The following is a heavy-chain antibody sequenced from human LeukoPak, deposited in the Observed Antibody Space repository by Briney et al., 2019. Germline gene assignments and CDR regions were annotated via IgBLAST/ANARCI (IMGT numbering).Heavy chain of an antibody. CDR2: IWYDGSNK. Sequence: PGGSLRLSCAASGFTFSSYGMHWVRQAPGKGPEWVAVIWYDGSNKYYADSVKGRFTTSRDNSKNTLYLQMNSLRAEDTAVYYCARTYCTNGVCSFGMDVWGQGTTVTVSS. D-gene: IGHD2-8*01. CDR1: GFTFSSYG. J-gene: IGHJ6*02. CDR3: ARTYCTNGVCSFGMDV. V-gene: IGHV3-33*01.